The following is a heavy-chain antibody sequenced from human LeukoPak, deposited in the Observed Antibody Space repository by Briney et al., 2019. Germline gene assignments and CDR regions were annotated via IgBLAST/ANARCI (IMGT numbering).Heavy chain of an antibody. CDR2: ISGSGGST. CDR3: AKGAIRWFGESEGDYFDY. V-gene: IGHV3-23*01. D-gene: IGHD3-10*01. J-gene: IGHJ4*02. Sequence: PGGSLRLSCAASGFTFSSYSMNWVRQAPGKGLEWVSGISGSGGSTYYADSVKGRFTISRDNSKNTLYLQMNSLRAEDTAVYYCAKGAIRWFGESEGDYFDYWGQGTLVTVSS. CDR1: GFTFSSYS.